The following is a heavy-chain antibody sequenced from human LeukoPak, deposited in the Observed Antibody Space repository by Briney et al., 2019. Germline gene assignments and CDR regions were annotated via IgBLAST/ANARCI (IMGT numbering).Heavy chain of an antibody. D-gene: IGHD3-10*01. CDR2: IRYDGSNK. J-gene: IGHJ4*02. CDR3: AKGYYGSGSYYITPEQTFDY. CDR1: GFTFSSYG. Sequence: PGGSLRLSCAASGFTFSSYGMHWVCQAPGKGLEWVAFIRYDGSNKYYADSVKGRFTISRDNCKNTLYLQMNSLRAEDTAVYYCAKGYYGSGSYYITPEQTFDYWGQGTLVTVSS. V-gene: IGHV3-30*02.